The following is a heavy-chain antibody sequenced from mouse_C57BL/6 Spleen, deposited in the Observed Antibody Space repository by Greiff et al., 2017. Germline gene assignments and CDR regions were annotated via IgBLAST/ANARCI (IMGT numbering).Heavy chain of an antibody. CDR2: ILPGSDST. Sequence: MQLQQSGAELMKPGASVKLSCKATGYTFTGYWIEWVKQRPGHGLEWIGEILPGSDSTNYNDKFKGKATFTADTSSNAAYMQLSSLTTEDSAIYYCARLYDYAMDYWGQGTSVTVSS. D-gene: IGHD1-1*01. J-gene: IGHJ4*01. V-gene: IGHV1-9*01. CDR3: ARLYDYAMDY. CDR1: GYTFTGYW.